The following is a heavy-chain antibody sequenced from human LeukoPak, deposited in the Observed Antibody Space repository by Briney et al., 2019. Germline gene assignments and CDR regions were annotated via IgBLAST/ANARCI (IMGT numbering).Heavy chain of an antibody. CDR3: ARASGWYERGPDYYYYYMDV. Sequence: PSETLSLTCTVSGGSISSTSYYWSWIRQPAGKGLEWIGRIYTSGSTNYNPSLKSRVTISVDTSKNQFSLKLSSVTAADTAVYYCARASGWYERGPDYYYYYMDVWGKGTTVTVSS. CDR1: GGSISSTSYY. D-gene: IGHD6-19*01. J-gene: IGHJ6*03. V-gene: IGHV4-61*02. CDR2: IYTSGST.